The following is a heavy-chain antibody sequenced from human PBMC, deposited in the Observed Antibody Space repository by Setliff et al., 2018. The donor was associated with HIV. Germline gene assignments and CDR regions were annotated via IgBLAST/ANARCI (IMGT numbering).Heavy chain of an antibody. Sequence: ASVKVSCKASGYTFTNYAMHWVRQAPGQRLEWMGWINAGNGNIEYSQKFQGRVTMTRDTSITTAYMELSRLRSDDTAVYYCARGSTAVNYYYYYMDVWGKGTTVTVSS. CDR2: INAGNGNI. CDR1: GYTFTNYA. V-gene: IGHV1-3*01. J-gene: IGHJ6*03. CDR3: ARGSTAVNYYYYYMDV. D-gene: IGHD2-2*01.